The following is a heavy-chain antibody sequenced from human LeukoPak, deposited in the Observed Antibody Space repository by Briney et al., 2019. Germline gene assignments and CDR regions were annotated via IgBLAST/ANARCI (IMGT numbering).Heavy chain of an antibody. CDR1: GYTFTSYY. CDR3: ARASSRCTCCRTYYYYYYMDV. D-gene: IGHD2-2*01. J-gene: IGHJ6*03. CDR2: INPSGGST. Sequence: ASVKVSCKASGYTFTSYYMHWVRQAPGQGLEWMGIINPSGGSTSYAQKFQGRVTMTRDMSTSTVYMELSSLRSEDTAVYYCARASSRCTCCRTYYYYYYMDVWGKGTTVTVSS. V-gene: IGHV1-46*01.